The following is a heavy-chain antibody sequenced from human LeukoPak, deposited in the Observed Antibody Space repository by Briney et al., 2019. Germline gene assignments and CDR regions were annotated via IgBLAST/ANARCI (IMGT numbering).Heavy chain of an antibody. CDR1: GGIFSNYA. J-gene: IGHJ3*02. V-gene: IGHV1-69*04. D-gene: IGHD1-14*01. Sequence: VASVKVSCKASGGIFSNYAISWVRQAPGQGLEWMGRIIPILGKPSYAQKFQGRVTITVDKSTSTAYMELSSLRSEDTAVYYCASPESGNVWAFAFDIWGQGTMVTVSS. CDR2: IIPILGKP. CDR3: ASPESGNVWAFAFDI.